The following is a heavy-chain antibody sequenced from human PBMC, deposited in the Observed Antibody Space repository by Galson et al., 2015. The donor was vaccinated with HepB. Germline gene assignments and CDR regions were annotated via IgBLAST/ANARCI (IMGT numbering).Heavy chain of an antibody. CDR1: GFTFSSYA. D-gene: IGHD3-10*01. CDR3: ARAQVGDGSGSYRFDP. V-gene: IGHV1-69*05. J-gene: IGHJ5*02. CDR2: IIPIFGTA. Sequence: SVKVSCTASGFTFSSYAISWVRQAPGQGLEWMGGIIPIFGTANYAQSFQGRVTITTDESTSTAYMELSSLRSEDTAVYYCARAQVGDGSGSYRFDPWDQGTLVTVSS.